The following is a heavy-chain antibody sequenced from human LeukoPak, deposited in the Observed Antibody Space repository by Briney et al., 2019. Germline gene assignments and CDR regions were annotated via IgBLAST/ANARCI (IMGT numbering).Heavy chain of an antibody. CDR2: IYYRVTS. CDR1: GDSISTYY. V-gene: IGHV4-59*12. D-gene: IGHD6-13*01. Sequence: SETLSLTCTVSGDSISTYYWSWIRQPPGKGLEWIGYIYYRVTSDYNPSLKSRVTMSIDTSKNQFSLKLSSVTAADTAVYFCARVRGSSWNTGYYYHFMDVWGKGTTVTISS. CDR3: ARVRGSSWNTGYYYHFMDV. J-gene: IGHJ6*03.